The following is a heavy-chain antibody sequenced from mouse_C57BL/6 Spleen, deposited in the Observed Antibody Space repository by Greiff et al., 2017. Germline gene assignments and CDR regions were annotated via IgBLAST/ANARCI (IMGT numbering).Heavy chain of an antibody. Sequence: QVQLQQSGAELARPGASVKLSCKASGYTFTSYGISWVKQRTGQGLEWIGEIYPRSGNTYYNEKFKGKATLTADKSSSTAYMELRSLTSEDSAVYFCASSRGGDWYFDVWGTGTTVTVSS. CDR3: ASSRGGDWYFDV. V-gene: IGHV1-81*01. J-gene: IGHJ1*03. CDR2: IYPRSGNT. CDR1: GYTFTSYG.